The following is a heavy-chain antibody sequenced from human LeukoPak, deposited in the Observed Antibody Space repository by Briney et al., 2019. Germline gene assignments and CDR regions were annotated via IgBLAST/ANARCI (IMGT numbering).Heavy chain of an antibody. CDR1: GGSISSSNW. J-gene: IGHJ6*03. D-gene: IGHD2-2*01. V-gene: IGHV4-4*02. CDR3: ASEALCSSTSCHHRYYYYYYMDV. Sequence: SETLSLTCAVSGGSISSSNWWSWVRQPPGKGLEWIGEIYHSGSTNYNPSLKSRVTISVDKSKNQFSLKLSSVTAADTAVYYCASEALCSSTSCHHRYYYYYYMDVWGKGTTVTVSS. CDR2: IYHSGST.